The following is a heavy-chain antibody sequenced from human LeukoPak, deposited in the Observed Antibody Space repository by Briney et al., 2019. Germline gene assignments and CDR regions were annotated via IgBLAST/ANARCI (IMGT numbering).Heavy chain of an antibody. V-gene: IGHV3-23*01. Sequence: PGGSLRLSCAASGFTFSSYAMTWVRQAPGKGLEWVSGIGGSGGSTYYADSVKGRFTISRDNSRNALYLHMNSLRAEDTAVYYCAKDRAVVPAISEYWGQGTLVTVSS. J-gene: IGHJ4*02. CDR2: IGGSGGST. CDR1: GFTFSSYA. D-gene: IGHD2-2*01. CDR3: AKDRAVVPAISEY.